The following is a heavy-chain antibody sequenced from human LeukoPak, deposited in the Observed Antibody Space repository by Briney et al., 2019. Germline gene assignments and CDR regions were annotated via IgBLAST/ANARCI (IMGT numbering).Heavy chain of an antibody. CDR3: AKVRYYYDSSGYYSSFDY. Sequence: GGSLRLSCAASGFTFSSYGMSWVRQAPGKGLEWVSAISGSGGSTYYADSVKGRFTISRDNSKNTLYLQMNSLRAEDTAVYYCAKVRYYYDSSGYYSSFDYWGQGTLVTVSS. V-gene: IGHV3-23*01. D-gene: IGHD3-22*01. J-gene: IGHJ4*02. CDR2: ISGSGGST. CDR1: GFTFSSYG.